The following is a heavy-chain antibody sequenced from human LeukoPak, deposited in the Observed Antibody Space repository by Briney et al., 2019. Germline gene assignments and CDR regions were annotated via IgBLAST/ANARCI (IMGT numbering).Heavy chain of an antibody. J-gene: IGHJ4*02. CDR2: IWYDGSNK. CDR1: GFTFSSYG. V-gene: IGHV3-33*06. D-gene: IGHD1-1*01. CDR3: GKESSGGYSWPYY. Sequence: GRSLRLSCAASGFTFSSYGMHWVSQAPGKRLEWVAVIWYDGSNKYYADSVKGRFTISRDNSKNTLYLQMNSLRAEDTAVYYCGKESSGGYSWPYYRGQGTLVTLSP.